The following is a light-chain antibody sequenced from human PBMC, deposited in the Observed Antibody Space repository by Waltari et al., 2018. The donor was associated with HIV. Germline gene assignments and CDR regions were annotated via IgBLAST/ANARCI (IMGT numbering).Light chain of an antibody. CDR1: QPVSSW. CDR3: QQYNWHWT. CDR2: QAS. J-gene: IGKJ1*01. Sequence: DIQVTQSPSALSASVGDTVTISCRASQPVSSWMAWFLQRPSKAPRLLIYQASILASGVPSRFSGSRSGTDFSLTIRGPQPDDFGTYYCQQYNWHWTFGQGTRV. V-gene: IGKV1-5*01.